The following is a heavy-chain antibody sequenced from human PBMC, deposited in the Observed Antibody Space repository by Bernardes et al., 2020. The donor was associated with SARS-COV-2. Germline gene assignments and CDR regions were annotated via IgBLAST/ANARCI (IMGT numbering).Heavy chain of an antibody. D-gene: IGHD6-13*01. Sequence: ASVKVSCKVSGYTLTELSMHWVRQAPGKGLEWMGGFDPEDGETIYAQKFQGRVTMTEDTSTDTAYMELSSLRSEDTAVYYCATAIAAAGNPDDYYYYYGMDVWGQGTPVPVSS. CDR2: FDPEDGET. V-gene: IGHV1-24*01. J-gene: IGHJ6*02. CDR1: GYTLTELS. CDR3: ATAIAAAGNPDDYYYYYGMDV.